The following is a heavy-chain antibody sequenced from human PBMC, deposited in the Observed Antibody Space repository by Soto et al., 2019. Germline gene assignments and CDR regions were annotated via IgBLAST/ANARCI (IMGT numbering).Heavy chain of an antibody. V-gene: IGHV1-18*01. J-gene: IGHJ4*02. CDR2: ISASDGST. CDR1: CYAFSFG. CDR3: ATYYFGSGSYYRFDN. D-gene: IGHD3-10*01. Sequence: ASVQVSCKASCYAFSFGFSWVRQAPGQGLEWMGWISASDGSTNSAQKFRGRISLTTDTSTNTAYMDLLSLTSDDTAVYFCATYYFGSGSYYRFDNWGQGTLVTVSS.